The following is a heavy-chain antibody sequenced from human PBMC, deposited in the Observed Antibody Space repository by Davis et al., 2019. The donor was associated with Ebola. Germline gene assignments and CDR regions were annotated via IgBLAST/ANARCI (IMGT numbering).Heavy chain of an antibody. D-gene: IGHD3-16*02. J-gene: IGHJ6*03. CDR2: ISSSSKTI. Sequence: PGGSLRLSCAASGFTFRSYSMNWVRQAPGKGLEWVSYISSSSKTIYYADSVRGRFTISRDNSMNTVYVQMYSLRADDTAVYYCAKGGFYLYMDVWGKGTTVTVSS. CDR3: AKGGFYLYMDV. V-gene: IGHV3-48*01. CDR1: GFTFRSYS.